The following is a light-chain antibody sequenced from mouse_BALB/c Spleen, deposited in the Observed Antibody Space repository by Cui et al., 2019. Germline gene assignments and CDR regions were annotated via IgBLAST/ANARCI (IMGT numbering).Light chain of an antibody. CDR1: ASVSSSY. J-gene: IGKJ1*01. Sequence: QIVLTQSPAITSASLGDRVTMTCPASASVSSSYLHWDQQKPGSSPKLWIYSTSNLASGVPARFSGSGSGTSYSLTISSMEAEDAATYYCHQYHRSPRTFGGGTKLEIK. V-gene: IGKV4-74*01. CDR2: STS. CDR3: HQYHRSPRT.